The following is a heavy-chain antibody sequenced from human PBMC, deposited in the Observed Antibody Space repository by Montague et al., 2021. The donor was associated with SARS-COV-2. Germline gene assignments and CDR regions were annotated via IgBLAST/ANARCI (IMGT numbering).Heavy chain of an antibody. CDR2: INHSGST. J-gene: IGHJ5*02. Sequence: SETLSLTCAVYGGSFSGYYWSWIRQPPGKGLEWIGEINHSGSTNYNPSLKSRVTISVDTSTNQFSLKLSSVTAADTAVYYCARGYDYVWGRYRYLHWFDPWGQGTLVTVSS. CDR1: GGSFSGYY. CDR3: ARGYDYVWGRYRYLHWFDP. D-gene: IGHD3-16*02. V-gene: IGHV4-34*01.